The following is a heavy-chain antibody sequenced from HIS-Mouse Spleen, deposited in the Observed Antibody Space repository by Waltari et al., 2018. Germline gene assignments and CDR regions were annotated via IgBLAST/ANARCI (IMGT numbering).Heavy chain of an antibody. J-gene: IGHJ3*02. CDR2: ISYDGSNK. CDR3: ARVNGIAVAGTDAFDI. D-gene: IGHD6-19*01. Sequence: QVQLVESGGGVVQPGRSLRLSWSASGCTFSSYAMHWVRQAPGKGLEWVAVISYDGSNKYYADSVKGRFTISRDNSKNTLYLQMNSLRAEDTAVYYCARVNGIAVAGTDAFDIWGQGTMVTVSS. CDR1: GCTFSSYA. V-gene: IGHV3-30-3*01.